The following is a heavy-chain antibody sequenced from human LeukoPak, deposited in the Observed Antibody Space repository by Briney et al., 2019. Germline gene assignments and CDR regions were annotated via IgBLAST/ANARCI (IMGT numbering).Heavy chain of an antibody. Sequence: VASVKVSCKASGYTFTGYYMHWVRQAPGQGLEWMGWINPNSGGTNYAQKFQGRVTMTRDTSISTAYMELSRLRSDDTAVYYCARDPGYGDYRWYFDYWGQGTLVTVSS. CDR1: GYTFTGYY. D-gene: IGHD4-17*01. V-gene: IGHV1-2*02. J-gene: IGHJ4*02. CDR3: ARDPGYGDYRWYFDY. CDR2: INPNSGGT.